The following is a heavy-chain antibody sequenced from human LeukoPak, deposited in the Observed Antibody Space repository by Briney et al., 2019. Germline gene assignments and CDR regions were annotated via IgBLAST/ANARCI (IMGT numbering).Heavy chain of an antibody. V-gene: IGHV3-30*02. CDR3: ARDYLKAALDY. Sequence: PGGSLRLSCAASRFTFSSYGMHWVRQAPGKGLEWVAYIQYDGSNEQYADSVKGRFSISRDSSKNILYLQMNSLRAEDTAVYYCARDYLKAALDYWGQGTLVTVSS. J-gene: IGHJ4*02. CDR2: IQYDGSNE. D-gene: IGHD6-6*01. CDR1: RFTFSSYG.